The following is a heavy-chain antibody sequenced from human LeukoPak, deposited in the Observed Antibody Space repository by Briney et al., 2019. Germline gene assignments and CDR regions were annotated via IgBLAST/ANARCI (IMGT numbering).Heavy chain of an antibody. Sequence: GESLKISCKGSGYIFTNSWIAWVRQMPGKGLEWMGNIDPGDSDTTYSPSFQGQVTISADKSISTAYLQWSSLKASDSAMYYCARLMANTWGVFDFRGQGTLVTVSS. CDR1: GYIFTNSW. J-gene: IGHJ4*02. CDR3: ARLMANTWGVFDF. D-gene: IGHD5-24*01. CDR2: IDPGDSDT. V-gene: IGHV5-51*01.